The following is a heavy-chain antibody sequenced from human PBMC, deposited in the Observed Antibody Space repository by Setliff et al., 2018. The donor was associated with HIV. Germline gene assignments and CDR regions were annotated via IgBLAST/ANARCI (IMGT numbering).Heavy chain of an antibody. J-gene: IGHJ4*02. Sequence: ASVKVSCKASGYTFTSYYIHWVRQVPGQGLEWMGWISVDSGDSYYGQKFQDRVIMTADTSTNTAYMELRSLRSDDSAIYYCARVLIGGRDIVVGAHDYWGQGTLVTVSS. CDR3: ARVLIGGRDIVVGAHDY. V-gene: IGHV1-18*01. CDR1: GYTFTSYY. CDR2: ISVDSGDS. D-gene: IGHD2-15*01.